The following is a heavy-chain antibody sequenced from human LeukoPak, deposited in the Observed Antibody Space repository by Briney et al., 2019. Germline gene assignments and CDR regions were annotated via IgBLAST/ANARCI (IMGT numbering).Heavy chain of an antibody. J-gene: IGHJ6*02. CDR1: GFTFSSYG. Sequence: GGSLRLSCAASGFTFSSYGMSWIRQAPGKGLEWVSTISGDGGGTYYADSVKGRFTISRDNSQNTLFLQMNSLRADDTAVYYCAKDGHPYYYYGMDVWGQGTTVTVSS. CDR2: ISGDGGGT. CDR3: AKDGHPYYYYGMDV. V-gene: IGHV3-23*01.